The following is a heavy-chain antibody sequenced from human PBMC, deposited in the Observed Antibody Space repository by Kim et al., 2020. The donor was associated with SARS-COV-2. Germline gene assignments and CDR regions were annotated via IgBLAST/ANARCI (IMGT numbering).Heavy chain of an antibody. D-gene: IGHD6-6*01. CDR2: IYYSGST. Sequence: SETLSLTCTVSGGSISSGGYYWSWIRQHPGKGLEWIGYIYYSGSTYYNPSLKSRVTISVDTSKNQFSLKLSSVTAADTAVYYCARDPIIAARPPYYYGMDVWGQGTTVTVSS. V-gene: IGHV4-31*03. CDR1: GGSISSGGYY. J-gene: IGHJ6*02. CDR3: ARDPIIAARPPYYYGMDV.